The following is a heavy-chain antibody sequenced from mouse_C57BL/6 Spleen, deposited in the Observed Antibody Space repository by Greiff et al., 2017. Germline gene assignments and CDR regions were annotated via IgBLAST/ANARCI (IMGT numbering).Heavy chain of an antibody. CDR2: IYPGNGGT. Sequence: EVQLQQSGTVLARPGASVKMSCKTSGYTFTGYWMHWVKQRPGQGLQWIGAIYPGNGGTSYNQKFKGKATLTAVTSASTAYMELSSLTTEDSAVYYCARAGSRYSCWYFDVWGTGTTVTVSS. J-gene: IGHJ1*03. V-gene: IGHV1-5*01. CDR3: ARAGSRYSCWYFDV. CDR1: GYTFTGYW. D-gene: IGHD1-1*01.